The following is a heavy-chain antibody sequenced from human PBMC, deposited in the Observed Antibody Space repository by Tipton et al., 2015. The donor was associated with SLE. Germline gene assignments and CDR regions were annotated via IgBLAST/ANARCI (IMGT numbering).Heavy chain of an antibody. CDR2: IYTSIYTSGST. D-gene: IGHD3-10*01. V-gene: IGHV4-4*07. CDR3: AREPITMVRGVLFDY. Sequence: TLSLTCTVSDGSISDYYWTWIRQPAGEGLEWIGRIYTSIYTSGSTNYNPSLKSRVTMSVDTSKNQFSLKLSSVTAADTAVYYCAREPITMVRGVLFDYWGQGTLVTVSS. CDR1: DGSISDYY. J-gene: IGHJ4*02.